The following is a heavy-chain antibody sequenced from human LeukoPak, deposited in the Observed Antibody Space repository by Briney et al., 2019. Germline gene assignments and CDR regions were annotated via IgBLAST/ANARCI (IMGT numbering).Heavy chain of an antibody. D-gene: IGHD6-19*01. CDR1: GGSISSYY. CDR3: AVSSGWYSDYFDY. J-gene: IGHJ4*02. Sequence: PSETLSLTCTVSGGSISSYYWSWIRQPPGKGLEWIGYIYYSGSTNYNPSLKSRVTISVDTSKNQFSLKLSSVTAADTAVYYCAVSSGWYSDYFDYWGQGTLVTVSS. CDR2: IYYSGST. V-gene: IGHV4-59*01.